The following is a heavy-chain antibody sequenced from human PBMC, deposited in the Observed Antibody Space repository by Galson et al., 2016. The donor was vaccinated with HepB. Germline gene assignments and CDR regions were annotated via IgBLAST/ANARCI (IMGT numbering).Heavy chain of an antibody. CDR3: ARGGVDIRAGGRFGF. J-gene: IGHJ4*02. CDR1: GYTFSDYW. V-gene: IGHV3-11*06. CDR2: ISRSSTYT. Sequence: SGAEVTKPGESLRISCKGSGYTFSDYWIVWIRQAPGKGLEWISYISRSSTYTNYADSVEGRFTISRDDANHSLYLQMNSLTADDSAVYYCARGGVDIRAGGRFGFWGQGILVTVSS. D-gene: IGHD3-10*01.